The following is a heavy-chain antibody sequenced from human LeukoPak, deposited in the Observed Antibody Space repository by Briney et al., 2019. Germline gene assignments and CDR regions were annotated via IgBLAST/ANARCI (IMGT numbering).Heavy chain of an antibody. V-gene: IGHV3-33*01. CDR1: GFTFSSYG. J-gene: IGHJ3*02. Sequence: GGSLRLSCAASGFTFSSYGMHWVRQAPGKGLEWVAVIWYDGSNKYYADSVKGRFTISRDNSKNTLYLQMNSLRAEDTAVYYCARVGYQLIPSRAFDIWGQGTMVTVSS. CDR3: ARVGYQLIPSRAFDI. CDR2: IWYDGSNK. D-gene: IGHD2-2*01.